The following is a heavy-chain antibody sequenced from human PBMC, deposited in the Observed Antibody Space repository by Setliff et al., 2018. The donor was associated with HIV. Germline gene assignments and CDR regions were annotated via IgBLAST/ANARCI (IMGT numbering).Heavy chain of an antibody. V-gene: IGHV3-15*07. CDR3: TTKPPAADFQH. D-gene: IGHD2-2*01. Sequence: GGSLRLSCAASGFTFSNAWMNWVRQAPGKGLEWFGRIKSKTDGGTTDYAAPVKGRFTISRDDSKNTLYLQMNSLKTEDTAIYYCTTKPPAADFQHWGQGTQVTVSS. J-gene: IGHJ1*01. CDR1: GFTFSNAW. CDR2: IKSKTDGGTT.